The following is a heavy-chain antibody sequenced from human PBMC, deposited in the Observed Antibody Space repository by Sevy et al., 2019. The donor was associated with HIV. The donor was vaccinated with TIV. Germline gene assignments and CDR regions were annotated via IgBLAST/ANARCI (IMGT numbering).Heavy chain of an antibody. D-gene: IGHD6-19*01. CDR1: GFTFSSYG. CDR2: IRYDGSNK. Sequence: GGSLRLSCAASGFTFSSYGMHWVRQAPGKGLEWVAFIRYDGSNKYYADSVKGRFTISRDNSKNTLYLQMNSLRAEDTAVYYWAKDVENSSGWYVSGPSAYYYYGMDVWGQGTTVTVSS. CDR3: AKDVENSSGWYVSGPSAYYYYGMDV. V-gene: IGHV3-30*02. J-gene: IGHJ6*02.